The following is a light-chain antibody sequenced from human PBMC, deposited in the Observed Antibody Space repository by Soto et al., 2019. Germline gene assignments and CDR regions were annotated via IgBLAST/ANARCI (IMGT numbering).Light chain of an antibody. CDR1: QSVTSSF. V-gene: IGKV3-11*01. J-gene: IGKJ1*01. CDR3: QQRSNWPPGT. CDR2: DAS. Sequence: VFTQSPSTLSLSPGERAPLSCRTIQSVTSSFLSWFQQKPGQAPRLLIYDASNRATGIPARFSGSGSGTDFTLTISSLEPEDFAVYYCQQRSNWPPGTFGQGTKVDI.